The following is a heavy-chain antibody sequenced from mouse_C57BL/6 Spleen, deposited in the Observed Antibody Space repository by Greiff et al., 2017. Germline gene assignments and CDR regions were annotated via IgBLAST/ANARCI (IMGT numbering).Heavy chain of an antibody. D-gene: IGHD1-1*01. CDR1: GYTFTDYY. V-gene: IGHV1-76*01. CDR3: ARPYYGGRWFAY. J-gene: IGHJ3*01. CDR2: IYPGSGNT. Sequence: QVQLQQSGAELVRPGASVKLSCKASGYTFTDYYINWVKQRPGQGLEWIARIYPGSGNTYYNEKFKGKATLTAEKSSSTAYMQLSSLTSEDSAVYVCARPYYGGRWFAYWGQGTLVTVSA.